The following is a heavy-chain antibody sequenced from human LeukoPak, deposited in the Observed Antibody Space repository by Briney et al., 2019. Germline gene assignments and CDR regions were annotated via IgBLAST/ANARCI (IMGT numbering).Heavy chain of an antibody. D-gene: IGHD1/OR15-1a*01. CDR3: ARHVEHAAYFRY. Sequence: SETLSLTCAVAGVPVNDFHWSWIRQSPARGPEWLGWISDSGTTNYNPSFRSRLAISADTSKSQLSLELTSVTAADTAVYYCARHVEHAAYFRYWGQGSLVTVSS. V-gene: IGHV4-59*08. CDR2: ISDSGTT. J-gene: IGHJ4*02. CDR1: GVPVNDFH.